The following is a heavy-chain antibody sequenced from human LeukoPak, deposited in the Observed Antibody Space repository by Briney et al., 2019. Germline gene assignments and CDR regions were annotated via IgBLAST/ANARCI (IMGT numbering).Heavy chain of an antibody. D-gene: IGHD2-2*01. J-gene: IGHJ3*02. CDR3: ASEYCSSTSCYLTGLGAFDI. Sequence: ASVKVSCKASGGTFSSYAISWVRQAPGQGLEWMGRIIPILGIANYAQKFQGRVTITADKSTSTAYMELSSLRSEDTDVYYCASEYCSSTSCYLTGLGAFDIWGQGTMVTVSS. CDR2: IIPILGIA. CDR1: GGTFSSYA. V-gene: IGHV1-69*04.